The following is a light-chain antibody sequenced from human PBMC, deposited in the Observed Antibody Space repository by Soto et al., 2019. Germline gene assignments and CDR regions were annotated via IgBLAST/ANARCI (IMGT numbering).Light chain of an antibody. J-gene: IGKJ3*01. Sequence: DIQMTQSPSSLSASVGDRVTITCQTSQDVNHFLNWYQQKPGKAPKLLIYDASNLQTGVPSRFTESGSGTDFTFTISSLQPEDIATYYCQQYDDLPVTFGPGTKVYIK. CDR2: DAS. CDR3: QQYDDLPVT. V-gene: IGKV1-33*01. CDR1: QDVNHF.